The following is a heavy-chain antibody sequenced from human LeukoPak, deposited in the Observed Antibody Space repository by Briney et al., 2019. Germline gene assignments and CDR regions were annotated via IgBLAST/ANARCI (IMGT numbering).Heavy chain of an antibody. D-gene: IGHD2-15*01. CDR2: ISSSSSTI. V-gene: IGHV3-48*04. CDR3: ARDILTAETGPYYFDY. Sequence: GGSLRLSCAASGFTFSSYSMNWVRQAPGKGLEWVSYISSSSSTIYYADSVKGRFTISRDNAKNSLYLQMNSLRAEDTAVYYCARDILTAETGPYYFDYWGQGTLVTVSS. CDR1: GFTFSSYS. J-gene: IGHJ4*02.